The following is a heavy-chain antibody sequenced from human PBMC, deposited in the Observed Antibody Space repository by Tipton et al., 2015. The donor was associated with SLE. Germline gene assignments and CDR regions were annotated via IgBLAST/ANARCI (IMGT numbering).Heavy chain of an antibody. V-gene: IGHV4-34*01. Sequence: TLSLTCAVYGGSFSGYYWSWIRQPPGKGLEWIGEINHSGSTNYNPSLKSRVTISVDTSKNQFSLKLNSVTAADTAVHYCARGPEQWLVNPHYFDYWGQGTLVTVSS. CDR1: GGSFSGYY. CDR3: ARGPEQWLVNPHYFDY. CDR2: INHSGST. D-gene: IGHD6-19*01. J-gene: IGHJ4*02.